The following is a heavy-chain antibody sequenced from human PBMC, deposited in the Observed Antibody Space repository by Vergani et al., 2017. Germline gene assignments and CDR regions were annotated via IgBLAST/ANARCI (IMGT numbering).Heavy chain of an antibody. J-gene: IGHJ6*03. CDR1: GFTFSNAW. CDR2: IGTAGDP. V-gene: IGHV3-13*05. Sequence: EVQLLESGGGLVKPGGSLRLSCAASGFTFSNAWMSWVRQAPGKGLEWVSAIGTAGDPYYPGSVKGRFTISRENAKNSLYLQMNSLRAGDTAVYYCARGDGSYMDVWGKGTTVTVSS. D-gene: IGHD3-10*01. CDR3: ARGDGSYMDV.